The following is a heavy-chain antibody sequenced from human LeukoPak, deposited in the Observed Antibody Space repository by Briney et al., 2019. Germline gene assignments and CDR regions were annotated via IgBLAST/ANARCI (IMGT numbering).Heavy chain of an antibody. J-gene: IGHJ1*01. Sequence: PSETLSLTCAVYGGSFSGYYWSWIRQPPGKGLEWIGEINHSGSTNYNPSLKSRVTISVDTSKNQFSLKLSSVTAADTAVYYCARVMVRGVIKGYFQHWGQGTLVTVSS. CDR1: GGSFSGYY. CDR2: INHSGST. V-gene: IGHV4-34*01. D-gene: IGHD3-10*01. CDR3: ARVMVRGVIKGYFQH.